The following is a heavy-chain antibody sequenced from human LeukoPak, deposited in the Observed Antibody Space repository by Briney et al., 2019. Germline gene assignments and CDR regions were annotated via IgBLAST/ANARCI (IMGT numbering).Heavy chain of an antibody. Sequence: SETLSLTCAVYGGSFSGHYRNWIRQPPGKGLEWIWEINHSGSTNYNPSLKSRGIISVYTSKDQFSLKLSSVNAAATAVHYCASRFDGILTGFPPRLENWFDPWGQGTLVTVYS. D-gene: IGHD3-9*01. CDR2: INHSGST. CDR1: GGSFSGHY. CDR3: ASRFDGILTGFPPRLENWFDP. V-gene: IGHV4-34*01. J-gene: IGHJ5*02.